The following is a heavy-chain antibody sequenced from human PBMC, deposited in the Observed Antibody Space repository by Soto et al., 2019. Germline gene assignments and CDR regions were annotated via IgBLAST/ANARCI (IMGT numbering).Heavy chain of an antibody. D-gene: IGHD6-6*01. J-gene: IGHJ4*02. Sequence: QVQLVQSGAEVKKPGASVKVSCKASGYTFTSYGISWVRQAPGQGLEWMGWISAYNGNTNYAQKLQGRVTMTTDTPTSTAYMELRSLISDDTAVYYCATNSYSSSSYRYYFDYWGQGTLVTVSS. CDR2: ISAYNGNT. CDR3: ATNSYSSSSYRYYFDY. V-gene: IGHV1-18*01. CDR1: GYTFTSYG.